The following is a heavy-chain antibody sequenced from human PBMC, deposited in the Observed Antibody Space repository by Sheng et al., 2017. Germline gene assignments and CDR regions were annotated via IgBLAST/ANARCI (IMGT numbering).Heavy chain of an antibody. V-gene: IGHV3-48*03. Sequence: EVQLVESGGGLVLPGGSLRLSCAASGFTFSGYQMSWVRQAPGKGLEWILHINSGGNYKYYADSVQGRFTISRDNAKNSLYLQMNSLRAEDTAVYYCARENDAFDIWGQGTSGHR. CDR3: ARENDAFDI. J-gene: IGHJ3*02. CDR1: GFTFSGYQ. CDR2: INSGGNYK.